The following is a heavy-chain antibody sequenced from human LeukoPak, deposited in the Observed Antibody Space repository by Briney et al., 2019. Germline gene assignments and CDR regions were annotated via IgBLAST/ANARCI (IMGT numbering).Heavy chain of an antibody. D-gene: IGHD6-6*01. V-gene: IGHV1-69*05. CDR2: IIPIFGTA. CDR1: GGTVSSYA. J-gene: IGHJ6*03. CDR3: ARGVAARRPYYYYYMDV. Sequence: GASVTVSCKASGGTVSSYAISWVRQAPGQGLEWMGGIIPIFGTANYAQKFQCRVTITTDESTSTACMELSSLRSEDTAVYYCARGVAARRPYYYYYMDVWGKGTTVTVSS.